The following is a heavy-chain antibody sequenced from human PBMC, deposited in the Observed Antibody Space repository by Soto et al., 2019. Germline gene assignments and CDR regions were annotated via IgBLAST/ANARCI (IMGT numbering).Heavy chain of an antibody. V-gene: IGHV2-5*02. CDR2: IYWDDDK. Sequence: QITLKESCPPLVKPTQTLTLTCTFSGFSLSTSGVGVGWIRQPPGKALEWLALIYWDDDKRYSPSLKSRLTITKDTSKNQVVLTMTNMDPVDTATYYCAHRHSWGYGDYLDYWGQGTLVTVSS. J-gene: IGHJ4*02. D-gene: IGHD4-17*01. CDR1: GFSLSTSGVG. CDR3: AHRHSWGYGDYLDY.